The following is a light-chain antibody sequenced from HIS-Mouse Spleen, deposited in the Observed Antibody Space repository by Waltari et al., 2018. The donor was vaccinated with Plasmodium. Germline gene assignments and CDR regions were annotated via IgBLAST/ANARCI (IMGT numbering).Light chain of an antibody. CDR1: ALPQKY. CDR3: YSTDSSGNHRV. Sequence: SYERTQPPSVAVSPGQTARITCPGAALPQKYAYWYQQKSGQAPVLVIYEDRKRPSGSPERFSGSSSGTMATLTISGAQVEDEADYYCYSTDSSGNHRVFGGGTKLTVL. J-gene: IGLJ3*02. CDR2: EDR. V-gene: IGLV3-10*01.